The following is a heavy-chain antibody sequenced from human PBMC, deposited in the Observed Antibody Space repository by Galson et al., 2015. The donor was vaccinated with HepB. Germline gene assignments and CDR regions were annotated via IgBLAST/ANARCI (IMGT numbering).Heavy chain of an antibody. CDR3: ARGLIADAFDI. V-gene: IGHV1-2*02. D-gene: IGHD6-13*01. CDR2: INPNSGDT. J-gene: IGHJ3*02. Sequence: SVKVSCKASGYTFTGYYIHGVRQAPGQGLEWMGWINPNSGDTNYAQKFQGRVTMTRDTSITTAYMELSSLRSDDTAVFYCARGLIADAFDIWGQGTMVTVSS. CDR1: GYTFTGYY.